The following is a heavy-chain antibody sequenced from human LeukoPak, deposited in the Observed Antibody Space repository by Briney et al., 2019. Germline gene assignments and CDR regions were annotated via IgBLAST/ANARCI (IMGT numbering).Heavy chain of an antibody. D-gene: IGHD1-26*01. CDR2: ISSSSSYI. CDR3: AREWELLDFDY. V-gene: IGHV3-21*01. CDR1: GFTFSSYS. Sequence: GGSLSLSWAACGFTFSSYSMNWVRQAPGKGLEWVSSISSSSSYIYYADSVKGRFTISRDNAKNSLYLQMNSLRAEDTAVYYCAREWELLDFDYWGQGTLVTVSS. J-gene: IGHJ4*02.